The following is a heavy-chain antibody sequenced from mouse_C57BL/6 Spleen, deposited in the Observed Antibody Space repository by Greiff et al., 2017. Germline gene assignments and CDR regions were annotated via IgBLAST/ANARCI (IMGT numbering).Heavy chain of an antibody. CDR2: ISYSGST. CDR1: GYSITSGYD. CDR3: ARDRAKMRYFDV. D-gene: IGHD3-1*01. J-gene: IGHJ1*03. Sequence: EVHLVESGPGMVKPSQSLSLTCTVTGYSITSGYDWHWIRHFPGNKLEWMGYISYSGSTNYNPSLKSRISITHDTSKNHFFLKLNSVTTEDTATYDCARDRAKMRYFDVWGTGTTVTVSS. V-gene: IGHV3-1*01.